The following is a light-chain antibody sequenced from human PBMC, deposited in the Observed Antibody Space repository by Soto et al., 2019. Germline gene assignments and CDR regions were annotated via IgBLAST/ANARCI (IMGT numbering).Light chain of an antibody. CDR2: GAS. V-gene: IGKV3-15*01. CDR1: QSISSN. J-gene: IGKJ1*01. Sequence: EIVMTQSPATLSVSPGERATLSCRARQSISSNLSWYQQKPGQAPRLLIYGASTRATGIPARFSGSGSGTEFTLTISSLQSEDFAVYYCQQYHNWWTFGQGTKVDIK. CDR3: QQYHNWWT.